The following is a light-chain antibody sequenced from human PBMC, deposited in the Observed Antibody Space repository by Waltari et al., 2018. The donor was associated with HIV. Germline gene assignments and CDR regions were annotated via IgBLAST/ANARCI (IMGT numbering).Light chain of an antibody. CDR2: DKE. V-gene: IGLV1-51*01. CDR3: GTWDNGLSEVL. CDR1: RSNIGYNS. J-gene: IGLJ2*01. Sequence: QSGLTQPPSVSAAPGQRVTISCSGTRSNIGYNSVSWYQQLPGAAPKLLIYDKEKRPSGIPDRFSASKSGTSVTLGITGLQTGDEATYYCGTWDNGLSEVLFGGGTKLTVL.